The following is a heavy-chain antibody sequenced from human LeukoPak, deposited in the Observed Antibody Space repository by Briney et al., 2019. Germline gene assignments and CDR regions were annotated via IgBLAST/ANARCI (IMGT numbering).Heavy chain of an antibody. CDR3: ARDPGVGLDL. CDR2: IYNNGNT. V-gene: IGHV3-53*01. D-gene: IGHD7-27*01. CDR1: GFLVRHNY. J-gene: IGHJ2*01. Sequence: PGGPLRLSCAASGFLVRHNYMSWVRQAPGRGLEWVSIIYNNGNTDYADSVKGRFTVSRDTSKNTLFLQMNDLRVDDTARYYCARDPGVGLDLWGRGTLVSV.